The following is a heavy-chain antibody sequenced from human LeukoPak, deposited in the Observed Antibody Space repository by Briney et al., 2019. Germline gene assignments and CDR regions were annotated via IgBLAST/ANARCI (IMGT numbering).Heavy chain of an antibody. Sequence: ASVKVSCTASGYTFTSYGISWVRQAPGQGLEWMGWISAYNGNTSYAQKLQGRVTMITDTSTSTVYMELSSLRSEDTAVYFCARSTRVIPEDYWGQGTLVTVSS. J-gene: IGHJ4*02. CDR2: ISAYNGNT. V-gene: IGHV1-18*01. D-gene: IGHD2-21*01. CDR3: ARSTRVIPEDY. CDR1: GYTFTSYG.